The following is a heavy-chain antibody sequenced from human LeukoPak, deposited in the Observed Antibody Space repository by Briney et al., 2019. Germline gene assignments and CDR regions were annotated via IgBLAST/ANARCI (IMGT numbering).Heavy chain of an antibody. V-gene: IGHV4-59*08. Sequence: SSETLSLTCTVSGGSISSYYWSWIRQPPGKGLEWIGYIHYSGSTNYNPSLKSRVTMSVDTSKNQFSLKLSSVTAADTAVYYCARHQDYGDYALDYWAREPWSPSPQ. CDR3: ARHQDYGDYALDY. D-gene: IGHD4-17*01. J-gene: IGHJ4*02. CDR2: IHYSGST. CDR1: GGSISSYY.